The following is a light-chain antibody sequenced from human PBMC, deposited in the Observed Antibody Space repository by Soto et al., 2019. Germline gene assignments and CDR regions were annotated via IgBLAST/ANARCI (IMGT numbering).Light chain of an antibody. Sequence: SALTQPASVSGSPGQSITISCTGTSSDVGGYNYVSWYQQHPGKAPKLMLYEVSNRPSGISNRFSGSKSGNTASLTISGLQAEDEADYYCSSYTSSSTLCVFGTGTKVTVL. J-gene: IGLJ1*01. CDR2: EVS. CDR1: SSDVGGYNY. CDR3: SSYTSSSTLCV. V-gene: IGLV2-14*01.